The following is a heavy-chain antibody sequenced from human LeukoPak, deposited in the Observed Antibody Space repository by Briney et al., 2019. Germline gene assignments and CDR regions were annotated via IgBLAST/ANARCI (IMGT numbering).Heavy chain of an antibody. CDR1: GFTFDTYG. Sequence: GGSLRLSCAASGFTFDTYGMHWVRQAPGKGLEWVAVISHDGVDKYYADSVKGRFTISRDNSKNAVSLQVNSLRAEDTAAYYCAKGGYCSATRCYVGKGMDDWGQGTLVTVSS. CDR2: ISHDGVDK. CDR3: AKGGYCSATRCYVGKGMDD. V-gene: IGHV3-30*18. J-gene: IGHJ4*02. D-gene: IGHD2-2*01.